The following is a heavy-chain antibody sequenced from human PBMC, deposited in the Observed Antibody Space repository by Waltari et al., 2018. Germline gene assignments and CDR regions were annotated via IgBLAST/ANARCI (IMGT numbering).Heavy chain of an antibody. CDR2: VYASETTNGAT. D-gene: IGHD6-13*01. Sequence: QVQLQESGPGLVKPSPTLSLTCTVPGGSLSSGSFYWAWTQRTAGKGLGWIGRVYASETTNGATNYNPSLKTRVTISVDTSKNQFSLNLSSVTAADTGVYYCARGRAAAGTLYDSVLGYWGQGTLVTVSS. J-gene: IGHJ4*02. CDR1: GGSLSSGSFY. CDR3: ARGRAAAGTLYDSVLGY. V-gene: IGHV4-61*02.